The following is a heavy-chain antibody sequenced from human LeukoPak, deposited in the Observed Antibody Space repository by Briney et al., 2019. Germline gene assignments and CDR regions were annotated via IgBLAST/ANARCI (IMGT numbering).Heavy chain of an antibody. V-gene: IGHV1-3*01. Sequence: GASVTVSCKASGYTFTSYAMHWVRQAPGQRLEWMGWINAGNGNTKYSQKFQGRVTITRDTSASTAYMELSSLRSEDTAVYYCARAGAGPYSSSWYFVRWGQGTMVTVSS. J-gene: IGHJ3*01. CDR1: GYTFTSYA. CDR3: ARAGAGPYSSSWYFVR. D-gene: IGHD6-13*01. CDR2: INAGNGNT.